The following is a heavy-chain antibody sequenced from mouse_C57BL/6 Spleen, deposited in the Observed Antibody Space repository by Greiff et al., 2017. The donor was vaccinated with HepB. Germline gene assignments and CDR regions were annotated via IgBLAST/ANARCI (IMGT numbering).Heavy chain of an antibody. Sequence: QVQLKQPGAELVKPGASVKLSCKASGYTFTSYWMQWVKQRPGQGLEWIGEIDPSDSYTNYNQKFKGKATLTVDTSSSTAYMQLSSLTSEDSAVYYCARLREAWFAYWGQGTLVTVSA. CDR2: IDPSDSYT. CDR3: ARLREAWFAY. J-gene: IGHJ3*01. CDR1: GYTFTSYW. V-gene: IGHV1-50*01.